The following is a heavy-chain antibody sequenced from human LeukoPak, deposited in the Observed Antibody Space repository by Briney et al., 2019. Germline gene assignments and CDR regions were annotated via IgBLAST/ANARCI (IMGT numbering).Heavy chain of an antibody. CDR3: ARWSIVGAYDLFDY. Sequence: PSETLSLTCTVSGGSISSGDYYWSWIRQPPGKGQEWIGYIYYSGSTYYNPSLKSRVTISVDTSKNQFSLKLRSVTAADTAVYYCARWSIVGAYDLFDYWGQGTLVTVSS. J-gene: IGHJ4*02. D-gene: IGHD1-26*01. CDR1: GGSISSGDYY. CDR2: IYYSGST. V-gene: IGHV4-30-4*08.